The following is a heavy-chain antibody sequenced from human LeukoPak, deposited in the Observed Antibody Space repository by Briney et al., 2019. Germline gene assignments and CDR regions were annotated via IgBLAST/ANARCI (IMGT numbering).Heavy chain of an antibody. CDR3: ARPNRYSSSWPSYYYYGMDV. V-gene: IGHV4-34*01. D-gene: IGHD6-13*01. J-gene: IGHJ6*02. Sequence: PSETLSLTCAVYGGSFSGYEWSWIRQPPGKGLEWIGEINHSGRTNYNPSLKSRATTSVDTSKNQFSLKLSSVTAADTAVYYCARPNRYSSSWPSYYYYGMDVWGQGTTVTVSS. CDR2: INHSGRT. CDR1: GGSFSGYE.